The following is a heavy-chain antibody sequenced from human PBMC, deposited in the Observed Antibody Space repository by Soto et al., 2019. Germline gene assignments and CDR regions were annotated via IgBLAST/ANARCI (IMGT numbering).Heavy chain of an antibody. CDR1: GDSFTRYA. D-gene: IGHD2-15*01. CDR3: AIGIAPRSIDA. V-gene: IGHV1-3*01. J-gene: IGHJ5*02. Sequence: ASVKVSCKASGDSFTRYAINWVRQAPGQRLEWMGWINPINGTAKYSQKFQGRVIITTDTSTSTAYMDLSSLRPEDTAVYYCAIGIAPRSIDAWGQGPLVTVSS. CDR2: INPINGTA.